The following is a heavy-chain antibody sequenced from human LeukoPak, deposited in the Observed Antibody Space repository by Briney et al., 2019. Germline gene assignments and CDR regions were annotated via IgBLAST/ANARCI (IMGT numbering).Heavy chain of an antibody. CDR1: GYTFTGYY. J-gene: IGHJ2*01. Sequence: ASVKVSCKASGYTFTGYYMHWVRQAPGQGVEWMGWINPNSGDTKYAQKFQGRVTMTGDTSISTAYMELSRLRFDDTAVYYCAILRLSTGLWWFFDLWGRGTLVTVSS. CDR2: INPNSGDT. D-gene: IGHD2-8*02. CDR3: AILRLSTGLWWFFDL. V-gene: IGHV1-2*02.